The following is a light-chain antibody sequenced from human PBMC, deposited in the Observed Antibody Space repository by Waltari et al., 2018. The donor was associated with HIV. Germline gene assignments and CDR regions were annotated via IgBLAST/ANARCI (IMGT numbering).Light chain of an antibody. V-gene: IGKV3-11*01. CDR2: DTS. CDR3: QQRSSWPPGL. J-gene: IGKJ5*01. CDR1: ESISIY. Sequence: DIVLTQSPATLSLSPGETATLSCKSNESISIYLAWYQHKHGQAPRLLVYDTSTTATGVPSRFSGTGSGTDFFLTITSLEPEDYAVYYCQQRSSWPPGLFGQGTRL.